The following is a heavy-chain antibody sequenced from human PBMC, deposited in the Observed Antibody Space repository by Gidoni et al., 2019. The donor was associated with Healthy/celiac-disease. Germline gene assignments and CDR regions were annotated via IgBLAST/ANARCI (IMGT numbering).Heavy chain of an antibody. CDR1: GFPFSSYG. CDR3: ARCYYDSSGPFDY. V-gene: IGHV3-33*01. J-gene: IGHJ4*02. CDR2: IWYDGINK. D-gene: IGHD3-22*01. Sequence: QVQLVESGGGVVQPGRSLRLSGAASGFPFSSYGMHWVRQAPGKGLEWVAVIWYDGINKYSADSVKGRFTISRDNSKNTLYLQMNSPRAEDTAVYYCARCYYDSSGPFDYWGQGTLVTVSS.